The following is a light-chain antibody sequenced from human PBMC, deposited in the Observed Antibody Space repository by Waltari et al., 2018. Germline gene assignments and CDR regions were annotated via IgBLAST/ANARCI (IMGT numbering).Light chain of an antibody. V-gene: IGKV3-15*01. CDR1: QSVRNN. Sequence: EIVMTQSPATLSVSPGERATRSCRASQSVRNNLVWYPQKPGQAPRLLIYGASTRVTGIPARFSGSGSGTEFTLTISSLQSEDFAVYYCQQYNNWPPWTFGQGTKVEIK. CDR3: QQYNNWPPWT. J-gene: IGKJ1*01. CDR2: GAS.